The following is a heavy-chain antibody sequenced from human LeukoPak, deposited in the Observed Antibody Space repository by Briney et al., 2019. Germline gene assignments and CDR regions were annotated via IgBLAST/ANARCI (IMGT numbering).Heavy chain of an antibody. Sequence: ASVKVSCKASGYTFTSYGISWVRQAPGQGLEGMGWISAYNGNTNYAQKLQGRVTMTTDTSTSTAYMELRSLRSDDTAVYYCARAGRYSYGWYYYGMDVWGKGTTVTVSS. CDR2: ISAYNGNT. V-gene: IGHV1-18*04. CDR3: ARAGRYSYGWYYYGMDV. D-gene: IGHD5-18*01. J-gene: IGHJ6*04. CDR1: GYTFTSYG.